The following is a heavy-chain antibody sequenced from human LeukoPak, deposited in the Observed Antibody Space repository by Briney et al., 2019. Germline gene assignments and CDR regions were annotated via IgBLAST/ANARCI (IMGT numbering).Heavy chain of an antibody. D-gene: IGHD6-13*01. CDR2: INPNSGGT. Sequence: GASVKVSCKASGYTFTGCYMHWVRQAPGQGLEWMGWINPNSGGTNYAQKFQGRVTMTRDTSISTAYMELGRLRSDDTAVYYCARDYGAQQGILNYFDYWGQGTLVTVSS. CDR3: ARDYGAQQGILNYFDY. J-gene: IGHJ4*02. CDR1: GYTFTGCY. V-gene: IGHV1-2*02.